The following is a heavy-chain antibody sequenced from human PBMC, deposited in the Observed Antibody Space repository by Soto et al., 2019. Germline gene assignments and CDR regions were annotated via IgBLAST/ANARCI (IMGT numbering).Heavy chain of an antibody. CDR3: ARVYCSGGRCYHFDY. Sequence: QVQLQESGPRLVKPSQTLSLTYTVSGGSISSGGYYWSWIRQRPGKGLEWIGYIYYSGSTYYNPSLKSRVTISVDTSKNQFSLKLSSVTAADTAVYYCARVYCSGGRCYHFDYWGQGTLVTVSS. CDR1: GGSISSGGYY. J-gene: IGHJ4*02. CDR2: IYYSGST. D-gene: IGHD2-15*01. V-gene: IGHV4-31*03.